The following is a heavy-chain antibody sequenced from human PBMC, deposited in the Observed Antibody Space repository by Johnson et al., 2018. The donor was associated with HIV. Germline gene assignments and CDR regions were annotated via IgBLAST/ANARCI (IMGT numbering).Heavy chain of an antibody. CDR1: GFTFSSYA. V-gene: IGHV3-30*04. CDR3: ARDQHDSYGGWWYGAFDI. J-gene: IGHJ3*02. D-gene: IGHD5-18*01. CDR2: ISYDGSNK. Sequence: QVQLVESGGGVVQPGRSLRLSCAASGFTFSSYAMHWVRQAPGKGLEWVAVISYDGSNKYYADSVKGRFTISRDNSKNTLYLQMNSLRAEDTAVYYCARDQHDSYGGWWYGAFDIWGQGTRVTVSS.